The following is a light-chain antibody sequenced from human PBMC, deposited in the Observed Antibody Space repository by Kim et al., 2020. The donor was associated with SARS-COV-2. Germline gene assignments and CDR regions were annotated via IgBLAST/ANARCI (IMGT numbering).Light chain of an antibody. CDR3: LQDYNYPLT. V-gene: IGKV1-6*01. J-gene: IGKJ4*01. CDR1: QGIRND. Sequence: ASVGYRVTITCRASQGIRNDLGWYQQKPGKAPKLLIYAASSLQSGVPSRFSGSGSGTDFTLTISSLQPEDFATYYCLQDYNYPLTFGGGTKVDIK. CDR2: AAS.